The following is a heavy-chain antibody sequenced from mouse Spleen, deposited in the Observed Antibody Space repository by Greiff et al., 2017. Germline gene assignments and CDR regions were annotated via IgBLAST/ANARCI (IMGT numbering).Heavy chain of an antibody. CDR2: IDTSDSYT. Sequence: QVQLQQPGAELVMPGASVKMSCKASGYTFTDYWMHWVKQRPGQGLEWIGAIDTSDSYTSYNQKFKGKATLTVDESSSTAYMQLSSLTSEDSAVYYCARGCYGLDYWGQGTTLTVSS. D-gene: IGHD1-1*02. J-gene: IGHJ2*01. V-gene: IGHV1-69*01. CDR3: ARGCYGLDY. CDR1: GYTFTDYW.